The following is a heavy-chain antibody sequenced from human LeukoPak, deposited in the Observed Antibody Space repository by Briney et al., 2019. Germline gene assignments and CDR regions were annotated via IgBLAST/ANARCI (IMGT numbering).Heavy chain of an antibody. J-gene: IGHJ6*02. CDR1: GFAFSSYA. V-gene: IGHV3-33*01. Sequence: GESLRLSCAAPGFAFSSYAMHWVRQAPGKGLEWVALIWYDGSNKYYADSVKGRFTISRDNSKNTLYLQMNSVRVEDTAVYYCARAGTNWYPPANYGMGVWGQGTTVTVSS. D-gene: IGHD6-13*01. CDR2: IWYDGSNK. CDR3: ARAGTNWYPPANYGMGV.